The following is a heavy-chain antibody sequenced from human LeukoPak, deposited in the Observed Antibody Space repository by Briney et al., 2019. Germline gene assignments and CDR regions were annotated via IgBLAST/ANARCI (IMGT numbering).Heavy chain of an antibody. CDR1: GGSFRGFY. Sequence: SETLSLTCAVYGGSFRGFYWSWIRQPPGKGLEWIGEISHSGNSNYNPSLKSRVTISIDPSKNQFSLKLTSVTAADTAVYSCARHRRGRGYSYGSDYWGQGTLVTVSS. CDR2: ISHSGNS. J-gene: IGHJ4*02. D-gene: IGHD5-18*01. V-gene: IGHV4-34*01. CDR3: ARHRRGRGYSYGSDY.